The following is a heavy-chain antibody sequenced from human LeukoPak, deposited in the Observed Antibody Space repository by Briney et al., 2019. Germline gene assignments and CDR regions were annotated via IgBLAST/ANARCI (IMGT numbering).Heavy chain of an antibody. J-gene: IGHJ4*02. D-gene: IGHD3-3*02. Sequence: GGSLRLSCAASGFTFSSYWMHWVRQAPGKGLVWVSRINTDGSSTSYADSVKGRFTISRDNAKNTLYLQMNSLRAEDTAVYYCARVYSDFWSGYDYWGQGTLVTVSS. V-gene: IGHV3-74*01. CDR3: ARVYSDFWSGYDY. CDR1: GFTFSSYW. CDR2: INTDGSST.